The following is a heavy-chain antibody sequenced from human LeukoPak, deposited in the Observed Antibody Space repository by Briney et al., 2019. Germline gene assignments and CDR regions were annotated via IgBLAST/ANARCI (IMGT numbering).Heavy chain of an antibody. CDR2: ITYNGNKK. CDR1: GFTFSSYG. D-gene: IGHD3-3*01. J-gene: IGHJ6*02. Sequence: PGRSLRLSCTASGFTFSSYGMHWVRQAPGKGLEWVAGITYNGNKKYYVDSVKGRFTTSRDNSKNTLYLEINSLRAEDTAVFYCVKGYGYNLWSGGYQSPMDIWGQGTTVTVSS. V-gene: IGHV3-30*18. CDR3: VKGYGYNLWSGGYQSPMDI.